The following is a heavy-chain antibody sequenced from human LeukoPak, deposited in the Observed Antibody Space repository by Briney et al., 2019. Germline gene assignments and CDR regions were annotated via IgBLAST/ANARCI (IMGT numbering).Heavy chain of an antibody. CDR1: GFTFSSYS. CDR2: ISSSSSYI. CDR3: ASDYYDFWSGYYEGGDY. D-gene: IGHD3-3*01. V-gene: IGHV3-21*01. J-gene: IGHJ4*02. Sequence: PGGSLRLSCAASGFTFSSYSMNWVRQAPGKGLEWVSSISSSSSYIYYADSVKGRFTISRDNAKNSLYLQMNSLRAEDTAVYYCASDYYDFWSGYYEGGDYWGQGTLVTVSS.